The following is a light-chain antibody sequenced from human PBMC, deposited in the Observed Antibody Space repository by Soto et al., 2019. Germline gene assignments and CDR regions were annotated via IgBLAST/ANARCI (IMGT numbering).Light chain of an antibody. J-gene: IGKJ1*01. Sequence: EIVLTQSPGTLSLSPGERATLFCRASQTVRNNYLAWYQQRPGQAPRLLIYGTSTRAAGIPDRFSGAGSGTDFTLTISRLEPEDFAVYHCQQFGYSLWTFGQGTKVEI. CDR2: GTS. CDR1: QTVRNNY. V-gene: IGKV3-20*01. CDR3: QQFGYSLWT.